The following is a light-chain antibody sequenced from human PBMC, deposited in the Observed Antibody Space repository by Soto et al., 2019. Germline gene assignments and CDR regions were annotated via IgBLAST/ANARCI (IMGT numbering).Light chain of an antibody. CDR3: QQYNNWPPRT. Sequence: EIVMTQAPVTLSVSPGERATLSCRASQSISNHLACYQQKPCQAPRLLLYGASTRDTGPPARFSGSGSGTEFTLAISSLQSEDFAVYCCQQYNNWPPRTFGQGTKLEIK. J-gene: IGKJ2*01. CDR1: QSISNH. V-gene: IGKV3-15*01. CDR2: GAS.